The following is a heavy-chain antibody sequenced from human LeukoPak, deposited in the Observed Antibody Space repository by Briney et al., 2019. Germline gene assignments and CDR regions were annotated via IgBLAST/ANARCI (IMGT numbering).Heavy chain of an antibody. CDR1: GFTFSSYA. J-gene: IGHJ5*02. CDR2: IWYDGSNK. D-gene: IGHD6-6*01. Sequence: GGTLRLSCAASGFTFSSYAMSWVRQAPGKGLEWVAVIWYDGSNKYYADSVKGRFTISRDNSKNTLYLQMNSLRAEDTAVYYCARSSSEFWFDPWGQGTLVTVSS. CDR3: ARSSSEFWFDP. V-gene: IGHV3-33*08.